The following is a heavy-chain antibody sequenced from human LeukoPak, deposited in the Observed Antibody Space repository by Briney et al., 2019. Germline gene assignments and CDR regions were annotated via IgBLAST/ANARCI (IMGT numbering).Heavy chain of an antibody. Sequence: GGSLRLSCAASGFTFSDYYMSWIRQAPGKGLEWGSYISSSGSTIYYADSVKGRFTISRDNAKNSLYLQMNSLRAEDTAVYYCARDLSSGWYPYYYYGMDVWGQGTTVTVSS. CDR1: GFTFSDYY. V-gene: IGHV3-11*01. J-gene: IGHJ6*02. D-gene: IGHD6-19*01. CDR3: ARDLSSGWYPYYYYGMDV. CDR2: ISSSGSTI.